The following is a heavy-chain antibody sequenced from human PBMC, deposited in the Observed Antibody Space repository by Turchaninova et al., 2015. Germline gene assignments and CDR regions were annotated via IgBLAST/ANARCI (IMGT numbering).Heavy chain of an antibody. CDR2: LRESGHST. J-gene: IGHJ5*02. CDR3: AKDTGRGGDDP. V-gene: IGHV3-23*01. CDR1: GFTFTSYN. Sequence: QLLESGGDLVQPGGSLRLSCAASGFTFTSYNMNWVRQAPGKGPEWGPALRESGHSTFYADSVKCRFTIAIYNSKNTLYLQMNSLRPDDTAIYYCAKDTGRGGDDPWGQGTLVTVSS. D-gene: IGHD3-10*01.